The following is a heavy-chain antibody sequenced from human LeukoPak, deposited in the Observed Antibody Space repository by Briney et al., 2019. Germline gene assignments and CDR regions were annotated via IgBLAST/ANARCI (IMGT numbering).Heavy chain of an antibody. CDR3: ATYVDTAMVDDY. CDR1: GGTFSSYA. V-gene: IGHV1-69*04. D-gene: IGHD5-18*01. J-gene: IGHJ4*02. CDR2: IIPIFGIA. Sequence: GASVKVSCKASGGTFSSYAISWVRQAPGQGLEWMGRIIPIFGIANYAQKFQGRVTITADKSTSTAYMELSSLRSEDTAVYYCATYVDTAMVDDYWGQGTLVTVPS.